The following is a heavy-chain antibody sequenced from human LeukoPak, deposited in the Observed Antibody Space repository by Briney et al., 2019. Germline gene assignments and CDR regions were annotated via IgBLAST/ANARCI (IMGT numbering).Heavy chain of an antibody. CDR2: IYHSGST. D-gene: IGHD5-12*01. J-gene: IGHJ4*02. CDR1: GGSISSSNW. Sequence: SGTLSLTCAVSGGSISSSNWWSWVRPPPGKGLEWIGEIYHSGSTNYNPSLKSRVTISVDKSKNQFSLKLSSVTAADTAVYYCARSGIVATIYFDYWGQGTLVTVSS. CDR3: ARSGIVATIYFDY. V-gene: IGHV4-4*02.